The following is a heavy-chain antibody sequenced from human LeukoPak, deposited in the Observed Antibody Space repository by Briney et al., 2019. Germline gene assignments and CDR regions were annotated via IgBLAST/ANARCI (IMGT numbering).Heavy chain of an antibody. CDR1: GGSISSYY. Sequence: PSETLSLTCTVSGGSISSYYWSWIRQPAGKGLEWIGRIYTSGSTNYNPSLKSRVTMSVDTSKNQFSLKVSSVTAADTAVYYCARNKGEGGVNYETSWGRGTLVPVSS. CDR3: ARNKGEGGVNYETS. J-gene: IGHJ4*02. D-gene: IGHD3-3*01. CDR2: IYTSGST. V-gene: IGHV4-4*07.